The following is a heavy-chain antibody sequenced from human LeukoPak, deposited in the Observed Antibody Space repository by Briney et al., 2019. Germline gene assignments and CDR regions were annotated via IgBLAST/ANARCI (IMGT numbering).Heavy chain of an antibody. Sequence: SQTLSLTCTVSGGSISSGGYYWSWIRQHPGKGLEWIGYIYYSGSTNYNPSLKSRVTISVDTSKNQFSLKLSSVTAADTAVYYCARSQQPVNFDYWGQGTLVTVSS. CDR2: IYYSGST. V-gene: IGHV4-61*08. D-gene: IGHD6-13*01. CDR1: GGSISSGGYY. CDR3: ARSQQPVNFDY. J-gene: IGHJ4*02.